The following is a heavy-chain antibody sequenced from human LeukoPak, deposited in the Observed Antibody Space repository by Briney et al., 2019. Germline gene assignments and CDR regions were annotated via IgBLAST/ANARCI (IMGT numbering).Heavy chain of an antibody. V-gene: IGHV3-53*01. J-gene: IGHJ4*02. CDR3: ARGADY. Sequence: GGSLRLSCAASGFTFSSYSMSWVRQAPGKGLEWVSVIYSGGSTYYADSVKGRFTISRDNSKNTLYLQMNSLRAEDTAVYYCARGADYWGQGTLVTVSS. CDR2: IYSGGST. CDR1: GFTFSSYS.